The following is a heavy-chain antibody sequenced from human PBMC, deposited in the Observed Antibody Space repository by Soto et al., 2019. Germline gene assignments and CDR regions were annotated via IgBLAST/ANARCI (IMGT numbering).Heavy chain of an antibody. CDR3: ARVELRSRPDY. V-gene: IGHV1-18*01. D-gene: IGHD1-7*01. CDR1: RVAFSKFI. Sequence: ASVKVSCKASRVAFSKFIVTWVRQAPGLGLEWMGWISAYNGNTNYAQKLQGRVTMTTDTSTSTAYMELRSLRSDDTAVYYCARVELRSRPDYWGQGTLVTVSS. J-gene: IGHJ4*02. CDR2: ISAYNGNT.